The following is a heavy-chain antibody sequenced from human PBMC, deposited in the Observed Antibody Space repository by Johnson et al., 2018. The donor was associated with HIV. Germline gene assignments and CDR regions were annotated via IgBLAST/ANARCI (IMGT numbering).Heavy chain of an antibody. CDR3: ARGSSGSFDL. CDR2: IAHDESIT. CDR1: GFTFADYG. D-gene: IGHD6-6*01. V-gene: IGHV3-30*02. Sequence: QVQLVESGGGVVQPGGSLRLSCAASGFTFADYGMHWVRQPPGKGLEWVAFIAHDESITHYADSVKGRFTMSRDNSKNTLYLHMKSLRPEDTSIYYCARGSSGSFDLWGRGTMVTVSS. J-gene: IGHJ3*01.